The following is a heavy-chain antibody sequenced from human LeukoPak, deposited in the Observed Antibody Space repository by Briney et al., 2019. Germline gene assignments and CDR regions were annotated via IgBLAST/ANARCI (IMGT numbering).Heavy chain of an antibody. CDR2: ISGSGDNT. J-gene: IGHJ4*02. Sequence: PGGSLRLSCAASGFTFSSYAMSWVRQAPGKGLEWVSVISGSGDNTYYAGSVKGRFTISRDNSQNTLYLQMNSLRAVDTAVYYCAKSPSVSTLTTHDYWGQGTLVTVSS. CDR1: GFTFSSYA. CDR3: AKSPSVSTLTTHDY. D-gene: IGHD4-17*01. V-gene: IGHV3-23*01.